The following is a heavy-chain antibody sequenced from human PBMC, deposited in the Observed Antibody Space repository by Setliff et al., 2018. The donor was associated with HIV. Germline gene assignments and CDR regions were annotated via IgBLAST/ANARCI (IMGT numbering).Heavy chain of an antibody. D-gene: IGHD6-13*01. CDR1: GFTFSSYE. CDR2: ISSSGSTI. CDR3: ARGYGSWYS. Sequence: PGGSLRLSCAASGFTFSSYEMNWVRQAPGKGLDWGSYISSSGSTIYYADSVKGRFTISRDNAKNSLYVQMNSLRAEDTAVYYCARGYGSWYSWGQGTLVTVSS. V-gene: IGHV3-48*03. J-gene: IGHJ4*02.